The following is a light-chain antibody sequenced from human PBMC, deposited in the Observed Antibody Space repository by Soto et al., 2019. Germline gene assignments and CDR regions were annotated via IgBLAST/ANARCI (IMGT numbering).Light chain of an antibody. J-gene: IGKJ2*01. Sequence: IQMTQSPSSVSASVGDSVIITCRASESVSSWLAWYQLKPGRPPKLLISAATSLQSGVPLRFAGGGSGTDFTLTITTLQPEDFATYYCQQGNTFPYTFGQGTKLEIK. CDR1: ESVSSW. CDR3: QQGNTFPYT. V-gene: IGKV1-12*01. CDR2: AAT.